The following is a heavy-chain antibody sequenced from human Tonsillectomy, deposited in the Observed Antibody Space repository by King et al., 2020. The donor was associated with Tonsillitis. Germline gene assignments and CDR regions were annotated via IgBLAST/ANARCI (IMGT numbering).Heavy chain of an antibody. J-gene: IGHJ4*02. D-gene: IGHD2-21*01. V-gene: IGHV3-30*04. CDR3: ARQSETYLSGDY. Sequence: VQLVESGGGVVQPGRSLRLSCAASGFTFSSYAIHWVRQAPGQGLEWVAVISYDGSNKFYADSVKGRFTISRDNSKNTVYLQMNSLRVEDTAVYYCARQSETYLSGDYWGQGTLVTVSS. CDR1: GFTFSSYA. CDR2: ISYDGSNK.